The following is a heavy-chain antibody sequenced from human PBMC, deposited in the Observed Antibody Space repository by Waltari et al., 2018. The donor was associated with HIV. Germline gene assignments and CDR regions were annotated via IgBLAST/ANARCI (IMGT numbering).Heavy chain of an antibody. CDR2: ILANDGGR. CDR3: AKDSLAYGGPYFDS. Sequence: EVQLLESGGGLVQPGGSLRLSCVASGFTFSNYDMNWVRQGAGDGLGWVSSILANDGGRNYADAVKCRFTVSRDNSKNTLYLEMNSLRPEDTAVYFCAKDSLAYGGPYFDSWGRGILVTVSS. V-gene: IGHV3-23*01. D-gene: IGHD3-10*01. J-gene: IGHJ5*01. CDR1: GFTFSNYD.